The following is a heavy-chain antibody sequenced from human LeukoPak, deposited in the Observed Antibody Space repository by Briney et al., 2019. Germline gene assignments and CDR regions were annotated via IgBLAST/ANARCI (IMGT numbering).Heavy chain of an antibody. D-gene: IGHD2-15*01. CDR3: ARDFRGGYCSGGSCPGFDY. Sequence: ASVKVSYKASGFTFTGYYMHWVRQAPGQGLEWMGWINPNSGGTNYAQKFQGRVTMTRDTSISTAYMEPSRLRSDDTAVYYCARDFRGGYCSGGSCPGFDYWGQGTLVTVSS. CDR1: GFTFTGYY. CDR2: INPNSGGT. V-gene: IGHV1-2*02. J-gene: IGHJ4*02.